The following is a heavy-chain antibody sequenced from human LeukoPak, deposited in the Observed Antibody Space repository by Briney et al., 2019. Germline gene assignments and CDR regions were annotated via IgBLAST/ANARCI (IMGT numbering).Heavy chain of an antibody. CDR1: GFTFSGYA. CDR2: ISGSGGST. V-gene: IGHV3-23*01. J-gene: IGHJ4*02. D-gene: IGHD2-2*01. Sequence: GGSLRLSCAASGFTFSGYAMSWVRQAPGKGLEWVSAISGSGGSTYYADSVKGRFTISRDNSKNTLYLQMNSLRAEDTAVYYCAKGRGIKMTVPIYYFDYWGQGTLVTVSS. CDR3: AKGRGIKMTVPIYYFDY.